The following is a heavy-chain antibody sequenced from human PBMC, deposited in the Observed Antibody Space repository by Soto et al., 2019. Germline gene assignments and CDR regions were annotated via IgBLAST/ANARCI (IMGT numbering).Heavy chain of an antibody. J-gene: IGHJ6*03. Sequence: QVQLVQSGAEVKKPGASVKVSCKASGYTFTSYDINWVRQATGQGLEWMGWMNPNSGNTGYAQKFQGRVTMTRNTSISTAYMELSSLRSEDTAVYYCARGRRRTIFGVVSGPYYMDVWGKGTTVTVSS. CDR2: MNPNSGNT. D-gene: IGHD3-3*01. V-gene: IGHV1-8*01. CDR1: GYTFTSYD. CDR3: ARGRRRTIFGVVSGPYYMDV.